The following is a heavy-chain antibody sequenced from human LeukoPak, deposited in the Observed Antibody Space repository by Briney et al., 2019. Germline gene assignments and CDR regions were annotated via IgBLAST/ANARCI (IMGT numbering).Heavy chain of an antibody. CDR2: ISSSGSTI. D-gene: IGHD4-17*01. CDR3: ARAPGDYYYYYGMDV. Sequence: GGSLRLSCAASGFTFSSYEMNWVRQAPGKGLEWVSYISSSGSTIYYADSVKGRFTISRDNAKNSLYLQMNSLRAEDTAVYYCARAPGDYYYYYGMDVWGQGTTVTVSS. CDR1: GFTFSSYE. V-gene: IGHV3-48*03. J-gene: IGHJ6*02.